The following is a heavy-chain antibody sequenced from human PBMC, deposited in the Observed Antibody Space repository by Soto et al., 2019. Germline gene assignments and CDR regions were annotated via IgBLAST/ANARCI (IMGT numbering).Heavy chain of an antibody. V-gene: IGHV4-59*01. CDR3: ARDSFPPYSSSSKGFDY. CDR2: LDYSGTT. CDR1: GGSISSYY. J-gene: IGHJ4*02. D-gene: IGHD6-6*01. Sequence: QVQLQESGPGLVKPSETLSLICTVSGGSISSYYWNWIRQSPGKGLEWIASLDYSGTTNYNPSLKSRITTSVDPSKKRFSLKMRSVTAADTAVYYCARDSFPPYSSSSKGFDYWGQGSLVTVST.